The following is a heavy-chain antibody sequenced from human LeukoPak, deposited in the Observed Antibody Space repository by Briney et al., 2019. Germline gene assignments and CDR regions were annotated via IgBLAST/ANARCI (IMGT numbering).Heavy chain of an antibody. CDR1: GYTFTSYD. V-gene: IGHV1-8*01. CDR3: ARALSWTTNSYYYMDV. CDR2: MNPNSGNT. Sequence: ASVKVSCKASGYTFTSYDINWVRQATGQGLEWMGWMNPNSGNTGYAQKFQGRVTMTKNTSITTTYMELSSLRSEDTAVYYCARALSWTTNSYYYMDVWGKGTTVTVSS. J-gene: IGHJ6*03. D-gene: IGHD2-8*01.